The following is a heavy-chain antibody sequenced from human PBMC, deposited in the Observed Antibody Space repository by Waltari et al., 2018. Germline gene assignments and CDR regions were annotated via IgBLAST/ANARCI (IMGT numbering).Heavy chain of an antibody. J-gene: IGHJ5*02. CDR3: ARETLLASGIAARWDWFDP. Sequence: QLQLQESGPGLVKPSETLSLTCTVSGGSISSSSYYWGWIRQPPGKGLEWIGSIYYSGRTYYNPSLKSRVTISVDTSKNQFSLKLSSVTAADTAVYYCARETLLASGIAARWDWFDPWGQGTLVTVSS. CDR2: IYYSGRT. CDR1: GGSISSSSYY. D-gene: IGHD6-6*01. V-gene: IGHV4-39*07.